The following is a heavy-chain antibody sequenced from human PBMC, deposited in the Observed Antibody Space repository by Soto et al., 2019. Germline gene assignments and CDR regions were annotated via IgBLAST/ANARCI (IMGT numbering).Heavy chain of an antibody. D-gene: IGHD2-15*01. J-gene: IGHJ3*01. CDR3: ARQQYTVVTAFDV. CDR1: GGSVTPYY. V-gene: IGHV4-59*02. CDR2: VSYSGKT. Sequence: QVQLQESGPGLVKTSDTLSLTCTVSGGSVTPYYWSWIRQSPGEGLAWIGYVSYSGKTGYNPSLKSRVSMSIDTSKNEFSLKLTSLTAADAATYYCARQQYTVVTAFDVWGQGTTVAVSS.